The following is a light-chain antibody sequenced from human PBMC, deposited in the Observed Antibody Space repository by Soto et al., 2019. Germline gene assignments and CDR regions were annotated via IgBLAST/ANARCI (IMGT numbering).Light chain of an antibody. CDR3: LQDYIYPWT. CDR1: QSISSY. V-gene: IGKV1-6*01. CDR2: AAS. Sequence: IQMTQSPSSLSASIGDRVTITCRASQSISSYLNRYQQKPGKAPKLLIYAASSLQSGVPSRFSGSGSGTDFTLTISSLQPEDFATYYCLQDYIYPWTFGQGTKVDIK. J-gene: IGKJ1*01.